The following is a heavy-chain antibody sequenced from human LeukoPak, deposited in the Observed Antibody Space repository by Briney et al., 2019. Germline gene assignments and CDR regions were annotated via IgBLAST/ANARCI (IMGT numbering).Heavy chain of an antibody. CDR3: AREPIAVAGNSSY. Sequence: AGGSLRLSCAVSGFTVSSNYMSWGRQAPGKGLEWVANIKQDGSEKYYVDSVKGRFTISRDNAKNSLYLQMNSLRAEDTAVYYCAREPIAVAGNSSYWGQGTLVTVSS. V-gene: IGHV3-7*01. J-gene: IGHJ4*02. CDR2: IKQDGSEK. D-gene: IGHD6-19*01. CDR1: GFTVSSNY.